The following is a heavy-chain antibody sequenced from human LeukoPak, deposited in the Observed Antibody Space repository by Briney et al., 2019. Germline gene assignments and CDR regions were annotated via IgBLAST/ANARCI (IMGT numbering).Heavy chain of an antibody. CDR1: GGSISSSSYY. D-gene: IGHD2-2*01. CDR3: ARLYGDGVVPAATLYY. V-gene: IGHV4-39*01. CDR2: IYYSGST. Sequence: ESSETLSLTCTVSGGSISSSSYYWGWIRQPPGKGLEWIGSIYYSGSTYYNPSLKSRVTISVGTSKNQFSLKLSSVTAADTDVYYCARLYGDGVVPAATLYYWGQGTLVTVSS. J-gene: IGHJ4*02.